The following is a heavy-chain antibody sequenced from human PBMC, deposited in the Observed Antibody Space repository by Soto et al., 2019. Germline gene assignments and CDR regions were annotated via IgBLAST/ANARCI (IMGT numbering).Heavy chain of an antibody. Sequence: EVQLVESGGGLVQPGRSLRLSCAASGFTFDDYGIHWVRQAPGKGLEWVSGISWNSGSIGYADAVNGRFTISRDNTMNSLYFKMNSLRKVDTAFSFCTKVANRTTFRPLGGWGQGTLVIVSS. CDR3: TKVANRTTFRPLGG. CDR2: ISWNSGSI. V-gene: IGHV3-9*01. D-gene: IGHD1-1*01. CDR1: GFTFDDYG. J-gene: IGHJ4*02.